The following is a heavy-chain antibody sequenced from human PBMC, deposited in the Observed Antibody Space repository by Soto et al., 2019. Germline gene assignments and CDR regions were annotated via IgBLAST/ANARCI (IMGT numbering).Heavy chain of an antibody. J-gene: IGHJ4*02. CDR3: ARGRHYYDTSVYYPDY. CDR2: ISSSASTI. Sequence: PGGSLRLSCAASGFTFRSYEMNWVRQAPGKGLEWLSYISSSASTIYYADSVKGRFTTSRDNAKNSLYLQMNSLRAEDTAVYYCARGRHYYDTSVYYPDYWGQGTLVTVSS. D-gene: IGHD3-22*01. V-gene: IGHV3-48*03. CDR1: GFTFRSYE.